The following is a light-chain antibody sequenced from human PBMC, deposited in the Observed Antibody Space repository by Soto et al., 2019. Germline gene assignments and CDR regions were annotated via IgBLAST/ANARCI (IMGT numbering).Light chain of an antibody. CDR3: QQYNNWWT. CDR2: GAS. Sequence: EIVMTQSPATLSVSPGERATLSCRASQSVSNNLAWYQKKPGQAPRLLIYGASNRATSIPARFSGSGSGTQFTPTISSLQSEDFAFYYCQQYNNWWTFGQGTRVDIK. CDR1: QSVSNN. J-gene: IGKJ1*01. V-gene: IGKV3-15*01.